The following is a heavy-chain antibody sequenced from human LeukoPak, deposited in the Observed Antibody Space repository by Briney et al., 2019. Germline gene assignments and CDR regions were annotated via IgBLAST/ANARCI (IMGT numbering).Heavy chain of an antibody. V-gene: IGHV4-59*12. D-gene: IGHD1-26*01. CDR1: GGSISTYY. J-gene: IGHJ4*02. CDR2: IHYSGST. CDR3: ARIRPVGGTDY. Sequence: SETLSLTCAVSGGSISTYYWSWIRQPPGRGLEWIGSIHYSGSTSYNSSLKSRVTISMDASKNQFSLHLNSVTAADTAVYYCARIRPVGGTDYWGRGTLVTVSS.